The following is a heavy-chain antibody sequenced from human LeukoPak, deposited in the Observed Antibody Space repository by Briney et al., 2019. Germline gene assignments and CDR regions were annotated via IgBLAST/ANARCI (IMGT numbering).Heavy chain of an antibody. CDR3: VKDKTGRDDY. CDR1: GFTFSSYW. J-gene: IGHJ4*02. Sequence: GSLRLSCAASGFTFSSYWMTWVRQAPGKGLEWVANINHDGSGKYYVDFVEGRFTISRDNAKNSLHLQMNSLRAEDTAVYYCVKDKTGRDDYWGQGTLVTVSS. CDR2: INHDGSGK. D-gene: IGHD3-9*01. V-gene: IGHV3-7*01.